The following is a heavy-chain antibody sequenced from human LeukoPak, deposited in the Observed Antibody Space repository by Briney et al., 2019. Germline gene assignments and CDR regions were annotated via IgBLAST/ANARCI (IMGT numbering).Heavy chain of an antibody. CDR2: ISGSGTTT. CDR3: ARYAETGLDY. D-gene: IGHD1-14*01. V-gene: IGHV3-48*03. CDR1: GFTFSNYK. Sequence: KPGGSLRLSCVASGFTFSNYKMNWVRQAAGKGLEWVSWISGSGTTTHYADSVKGRFTISRDNAKNSVYLQMNSLRAEDTAVYYCARYAETGLDYWGQGTLVTVSS. J-gene: IGHJ4*02.